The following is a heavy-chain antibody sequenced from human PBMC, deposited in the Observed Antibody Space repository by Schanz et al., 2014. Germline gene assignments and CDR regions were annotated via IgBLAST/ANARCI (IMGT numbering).Heavy chain of an antibody. Sequence: EVQLVESGGGLVQPGGSLRLSCAASGFTFSNYWMSWVRQAPGKGLEWVANIKQDGSEKYYVDSVKGRFTFSRDNAKNSLYLQMNSLTADDTAVYYCARDKGGYPFDYWGRGTLVTVSS. D-gene: IGHD3-22*01. CDR3: ARDKGGYPFDY. CDR2: IKQDGSEK. CDR1: GFTFSNYW. J-gene: IGHJ4*02. V-gene: IGHV3-7*01.